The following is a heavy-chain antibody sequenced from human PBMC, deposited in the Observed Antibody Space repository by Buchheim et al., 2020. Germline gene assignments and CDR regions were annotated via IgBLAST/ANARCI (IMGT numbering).Heavy chain of an antibody. V-gene: IGHV4-31*03. J-gene: IGHJ4*02. CDR2: IYYSGST. D-gene: IGHD3-22*01. CDR1: GGSISSGGYY. CDR3: ARVGAAPRGPSSGYRRGYFDY. Sequence: QVQLQESGPGLVKPSQTLSLTCTVSGGSISSGGYYWSWIRQHPGKGLEWIGYIYYSGSTYYNPSLKSRVTISVDKSKNQFSLKLSSVTAADTAVYYCARVGAAPRGPSSGYRRGYFDYWGQGTL.